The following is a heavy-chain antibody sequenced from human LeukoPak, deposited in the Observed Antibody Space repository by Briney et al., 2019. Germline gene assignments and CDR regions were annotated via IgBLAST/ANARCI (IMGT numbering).Heavy chain of an antibody. CDR1: GGSISSSSYY. CDR3: ATTREDALVVVVITGPFDY. V-gene: IGHV4-39*07. Sequence: SETLSLTCTVSGGSISSSSYYWGWIRQPPGKGLEWIGSIYYSGSTYYNPSLKSRVTISVDTSKNQFSLNLRSVTAADTAVYYCATTREDALVVVVITGPFDYWGQGTLVTISS. CDR2: IYYSGST. D-gene: IGHD3-22*01. J-gene: IGHJ4*02.